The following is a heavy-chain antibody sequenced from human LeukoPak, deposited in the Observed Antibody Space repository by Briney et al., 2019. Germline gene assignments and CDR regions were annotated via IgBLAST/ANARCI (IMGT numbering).Heavy chain of an antibody. D-gene: IGHD6-6*01. V-gene: IGHV4-30-2*01. CDR3: AREAIAARQSG. CDR2: IYHSGST. J-gene: IGHJ4*02. Sequence: PSETLSLTCTVSGGSISSGGYYWSWIRQPPGKGLEWIGYIYHSGSTYYNPSLKSRVTISVDRSKNQFSLKLSSVTAADTAVYYCAREAIAARQSGWGQGTLVTVSS. CDR1: GGSISSGGYY.